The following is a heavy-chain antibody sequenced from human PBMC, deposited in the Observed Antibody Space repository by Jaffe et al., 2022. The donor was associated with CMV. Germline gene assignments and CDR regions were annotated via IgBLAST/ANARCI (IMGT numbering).Heavy chain of an antibody. V-gene: IGHV3-21*01. CDR2: ISSSSSYI. J-gene: IGHJ4*02. CDR1: GFTFSSYS. D-gene: IGHD3-3*01. CDR3: ARDPEYYDFWSGYYTGGGDDY. Sequence: EVQLVESGGGLVKPGGSLRLSCAASGFTFSSYSMNWVRQAPGKGLEWVSSISSSSSYIYYADSVKGRFTISRDNAKNSLYLQMNSLRAEDTAVYYCARDPEYYDFWSGYYTGGGDDYWGQGTLVTVSS.